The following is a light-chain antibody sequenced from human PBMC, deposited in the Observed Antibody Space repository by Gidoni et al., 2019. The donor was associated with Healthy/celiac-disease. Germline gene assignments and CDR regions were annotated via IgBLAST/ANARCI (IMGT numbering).Light chain of an antibody. J-gene: IGLJ2*01. CDR1: QLGDKY. CDR2: QDS. V-gene: IGLV3-1*01. Sequence: SYELTQPPSVSVSPGQTASITRSGDQLGDKYACWYQQKPGQSPVLVIYQDSKRPSGIPERFSGSNSGNTATLTISGTQAMDEADYYCQAWDSTLGVFGGGTKLTVL. CDR3: QAWDSTLGV.